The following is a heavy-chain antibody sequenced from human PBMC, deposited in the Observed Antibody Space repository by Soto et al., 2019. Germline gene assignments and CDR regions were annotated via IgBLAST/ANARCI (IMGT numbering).Heavy chain of an antibody. CDR3: ASLLEDYSSSSDSAFDI. D-gene: IGHD6-6*01. Sequence: AGGSLRLSCAASGFTFSSYWMHWVRQAPGKGLVWVSRINSDGSSTSYADSVKGRFTISRDNAKNTLYLQMNSLRAEDTAVYYCASLLEDYSSSSDSAFDIWGQGTMVTVSS. V-gene: IGHV3-74*01. J-gene: IGHJ3*02. CDR2: INSDGSST. CDR1: GFTFSSYW.